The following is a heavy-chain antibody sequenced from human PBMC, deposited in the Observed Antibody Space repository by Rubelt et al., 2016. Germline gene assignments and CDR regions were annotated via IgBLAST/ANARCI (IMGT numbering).Heavy chain of an antibody. J-gene: IGHJ6*02. D-gene: IGHD4-11*01. CDR2: FDPEDGET. CDR1: GYTLTELS. V-gene: IGHV1-24*01. CDR3: ARRLGRGYGMDV. Sequence: QVQLVQSGAEVKKPGASVKVSCKVSGYTLTELSMHWVRQAPGKGLEWMGGFDPEDGETIYAQKFQGRVTMTEDTSTDTAYMARRSWRSEDTAVYYCARRLGRGYGMDVWGQGTTVTVSS.